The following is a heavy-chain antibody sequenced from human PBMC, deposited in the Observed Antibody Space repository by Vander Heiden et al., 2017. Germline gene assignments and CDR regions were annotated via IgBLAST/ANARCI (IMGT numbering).Heavy chain of an antibody. CDR3: ARASFWSGYYKPADY. V-gene: IGHV4-31*03. CDR2: IFSSGST. CDR1: GDSISSGDYY. D-gene: IGHD3-3*01. Sequence: QVHLQESVPGQVKPSQTLSLTCSVSGDSISSGDYYWSWIGQHAGKGLEWVGYIFSSGSTYYNPSLKRRVTISRDTSKNQFSLNLGSVTAADTAVYYGARASFWSGYYKPADYWGQGTLVTVS. J-gene: IGHJ4*02.